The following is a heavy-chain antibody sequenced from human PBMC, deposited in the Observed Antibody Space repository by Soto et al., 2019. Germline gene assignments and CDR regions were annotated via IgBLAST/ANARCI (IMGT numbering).Heavy chain of an antibody. D-gene: IGHD2-2*01. J-gene: IGHJ6*02. CDR3: AREDRDRETGLVPAAIDGMDV. CDR2: IIPIFGIA. Sequence: QVQLVQSGAEVKKPGSAVKVSCKASGGTFSRYSITWVRQAPGHGLEWIGRIIPIFGIASYAQKFQGRVTITADESTCTAYMELSSLRSGDTAVYYCAREDRDRETGLVPAAIDGMDVWGQGPTVTASS. V-gene: IGHV1-69*08. CDR1: GGTFSRYS.